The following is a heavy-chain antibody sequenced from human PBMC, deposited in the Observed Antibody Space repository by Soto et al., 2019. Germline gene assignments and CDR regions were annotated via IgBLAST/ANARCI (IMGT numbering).Heavy chain of an antibody. CDR3: AKDSWDVADYYYYYYMDV. CDR1: GFTFSSYG. CDR2: ISYDGSNK. V-gene: IGHV3-30*18. J-gene: IGHJ6*03. Sequence: GGSLRLSCAASGFTFSSYGMHWVRQAPGKGLEWVAVISYDGSNKYYADSVKGRFTISRDNSKNTLYLQMNSLRAEDTAVYYCAKDSWDVADYYYYYYMDVWGKGTTVTVSS. D-gene: IGHD6-19*01.